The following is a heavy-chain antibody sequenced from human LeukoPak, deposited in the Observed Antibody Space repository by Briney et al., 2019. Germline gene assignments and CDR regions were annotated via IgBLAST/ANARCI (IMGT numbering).Heavy chain of an antibody. CDR1: GYSFTNHW. V-gene: IGHV5-51*01. Sequence: GESLNISCKGSGYSFTNHWIGWVRQLPGKGLEWMGIIYPGDSDTRSHPSFQGQVTISADKSITTAYLQWSSLKASDTAMYYCARHELSQILTALDYWGQGTLVTVSS. J-gene: IGHJ4*02. CDR2: IYPGDSDT. CDR3: ARHELSQILTALDY. D-gene: IGHD3-9*01.